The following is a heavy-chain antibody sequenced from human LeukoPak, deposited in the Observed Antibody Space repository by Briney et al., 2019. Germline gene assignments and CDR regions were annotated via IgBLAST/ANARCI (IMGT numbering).Heavy chain of an antibody. CDR3: AKNGVNYWYFDL. V-gene: IGHV3-23*01. CDR1: GFTFSSYA. D-gene: IGHD2-8*01. CDR2: ISGSGGGT. J-gene: IGHJ2*01. Sequence: GGSLRLSCAASGFTFSSYALSWVRQAPGKGLEWVSGISGSGGGTYNADSVKGRLTISRGNSKNTLYLQMNSLRAEDTAVYYCAKNGVNYWYFDLWGRGTLVTVSP.